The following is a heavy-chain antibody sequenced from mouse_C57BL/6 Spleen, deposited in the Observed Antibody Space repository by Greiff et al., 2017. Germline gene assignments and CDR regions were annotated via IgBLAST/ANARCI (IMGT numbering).Heavy chain of an antibody. CDR1: GYTFTSYW. J-gene: IGHJ3*01. D-gene: IGHD2-4*01. Sequence: QVQLQQSGAELVRPGSSVKLSCKASGYTFTSYWMHWVKQRPIQGLEWIGNIDPSDSETHYNQKFKDKATLTVDKSSSTAYMQRSSLTSEDSAVYYCARGYYDPWFAYWGQGTLVTVSA. V-gene: IGHV1-52*01. CDR3: ARGYYDPWFAY. CDR2: IDPSDSET.